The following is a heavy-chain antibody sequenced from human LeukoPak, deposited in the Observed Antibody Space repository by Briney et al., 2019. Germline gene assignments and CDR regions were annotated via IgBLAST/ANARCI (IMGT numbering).Heavy chain of an antibody. CDR2: ISSNGGST. V-gene: IGHV3-64D*06. Sequence: GGSLRLSCSASGFTFSSYATHWVRQAPGKGLEYVSAISSNGGSTYCADSVKGRFTISRDNSKNTLYLQMSSLRAEDTAVYYCVKSYYDSSGPGNYFDYWGQGTLVTVSS. D-gene: IGHD3-22*01. CDR3: VKSYYDSSGPGNYFDY. CDR1: GFTFSSYA. J-gene: IGHJ4*02.